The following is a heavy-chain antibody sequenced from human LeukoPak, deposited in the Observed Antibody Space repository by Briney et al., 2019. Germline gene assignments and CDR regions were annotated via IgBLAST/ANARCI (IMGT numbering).Heavy chain of an antibody. CDR1: GGSISSSSYY. CDR2: IYYSGST. J-gene: IGHJ4*02. Sequence: PSETLSLTCTVSGGSISSSSYYWGWIRQPPGKGLEWIGSIYYSGSTYYNPSLKSRVTISVDTSKNQFSLKLSSVTAADTAVYYCARAGITMVRGYFDYWGQGTLVTVSS. CDR3: ARAGITMVRGYFDY. V-gene: IGHV4-39*07. D-gene: IGHD3-10*01.